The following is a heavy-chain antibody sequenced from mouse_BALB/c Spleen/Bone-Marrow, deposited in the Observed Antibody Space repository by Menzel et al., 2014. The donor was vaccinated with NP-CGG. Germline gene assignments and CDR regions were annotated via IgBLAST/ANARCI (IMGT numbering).Heavy chain of an antibody. CDR1: GYSFTTYW. Sequence: QVQLQQPGPQLVRPGASVKISCKASGYSFTTYWMHWVKQRPGQGLEWIGMIDPSDSGTILNQKSKDKATLTGDKSSGTAYMQLRSPTSEGSAVYYCTGGVLFAYWGQGTLVTVSA. CDR3: TGGVLFAY. J-gene: IGHJ3*01. V-gene: IGHV1S127*01. D-gene: IGHD2-14*01. CDR2: IDPSDSGT.